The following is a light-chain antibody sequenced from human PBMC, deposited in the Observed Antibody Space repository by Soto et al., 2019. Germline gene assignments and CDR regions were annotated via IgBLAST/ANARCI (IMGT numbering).Light chain of an antibody. CDR3: QQRLHWPIT. V-gene: IGKV3-11*01. Sequence: DIVLTQSPATLSLSPGDRVTLSCRASQTVGRFLSWYQHGPGQGPRLLVYDASNRATGVPARFSGSGSETDFTLTISSLEPEDFAVYYCQQRLHWPITFGQGTRLEIK. CDR2: DAS. CDR1: QTVGRF. J-gene: IGKJ5*01.